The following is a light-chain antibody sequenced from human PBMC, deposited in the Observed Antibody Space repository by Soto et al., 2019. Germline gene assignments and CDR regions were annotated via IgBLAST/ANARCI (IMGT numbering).Light chain of an antibody. CDR1: QGIRHY. V-gene: IGKV1-6*01. CDR2: AAS. J-gene: IGKJ4*01. Sequence: AIELTQSPSSLSASVGDRATITCRASQGIRHYLGWYQQKPGKAPKLLIYAASSLHIGVPSRFSGSGSGTDFTLTISSLQPEDFAAYYCLQNYNYPLTFGGGTKVEIK. CDR3: LQNYNYPLT.